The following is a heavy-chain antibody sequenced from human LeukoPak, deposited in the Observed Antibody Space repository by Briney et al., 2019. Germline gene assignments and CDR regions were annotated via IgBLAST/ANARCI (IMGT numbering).Heavy chain of an antibody. D-gene: IGHD6-13*01. J-gene: IGHJ4*02. Sequence: GGSLRLSCAASGFTFSSYAMHWVRQAPGKGLEWVANIKQDGSEKYYVDSVKGRFTISRDNAKNSLYLQMNSLRAEDTAVYYCARGGIAHDYWGQGTLVTVSS. CDR3: ARGGIAHDY. CDR1: GFTFSSYA. V-gene: IGHV3-7*01. CDR2: IKQDGSEK.